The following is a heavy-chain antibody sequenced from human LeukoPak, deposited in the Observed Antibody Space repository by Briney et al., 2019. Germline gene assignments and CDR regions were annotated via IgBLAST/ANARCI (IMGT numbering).Heavy chain of an antibody. CDR3: ARIYGDYVSDAFDI. V-gene: IGHV4-59*08. CDR1: GGSISSYY. CDR2: IYYSGST. J-gene: IGHJ3*02. D-gene: IGHD4-17*01. Sequence: SETLSLTSTVSGGSISSYYWSWIRQPPGKGLEWIGYIYYSGSTNYNPSLKSRVAISVDTSKNQFSLKLSSVTAADTAVYYCARIYGDYVSDAFDIWGQGTMVTVSS.